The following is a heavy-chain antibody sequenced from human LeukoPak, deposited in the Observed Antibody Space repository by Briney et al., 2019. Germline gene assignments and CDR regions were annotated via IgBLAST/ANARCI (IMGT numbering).Heavy chain of an antibody. Sequence: GGSLRLSCAASGFTFDDYAMHWVRQAPGKGLEWVSLISLDGDTTYYADSVKGRFTISRDNSKDSLYLQMNSLRAEDTALYYCAKGDSSGLRAYYYYGIDVWGQGTRVTVSS. V-gene: IGHV3-43D*03. D-gene: IGHD6-19*01. CDR2: ISLDGDTT. CDR1: GFTFDDYA. J-gene: IGHJ6*02. CDR3: AKGDSSGLRAYYYYGIDV.